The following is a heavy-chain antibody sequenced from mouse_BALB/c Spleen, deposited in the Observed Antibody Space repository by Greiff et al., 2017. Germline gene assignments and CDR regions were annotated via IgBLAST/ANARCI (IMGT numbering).Heavy chain of an antibody. CDR1: GFSLTSYG. Sequence: QVQLKQSGPGLVAPSQSLSITCTVSGFSLTSYGVHWVRQPPGKGLEWLGVIWAGGSTNYNSALMSRLSISKDNSKSQVFLKMNSLQTDDTAMYYCARGNDYDIYYAMDYWGQGTSVTVSS. D-gene: IGHD2-4*01. CDR2: IWAGGST. CDR3: ARGNDYDIYYAMDY. V-gene: IGHV2-9*02. J-gene: IGHJ4*01.